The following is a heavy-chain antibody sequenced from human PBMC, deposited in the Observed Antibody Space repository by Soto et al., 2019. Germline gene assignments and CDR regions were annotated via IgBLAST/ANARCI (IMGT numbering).Heavy chain of an antibody. Sequence: QITLKESGPTLVKPTETLTLTCNFSGFSVSTTGVGVGWIRQAPGKALEWLVFVYWDDDKRYSPSLRSRLTITEDTSKNQVVLTMSYMDPVDTGTYYCARRRQSHRNWNTGDFDFWGQGILDTVSS. CDR2: VYWDDDK. D-gene: IGHD1-20*01. J-gene: IGHJ4*02. CDR3: ARRRQSHRNWNTGDFDF. V-gene: IGHV2-5*02. CDR1: GFSVSTTGVG.